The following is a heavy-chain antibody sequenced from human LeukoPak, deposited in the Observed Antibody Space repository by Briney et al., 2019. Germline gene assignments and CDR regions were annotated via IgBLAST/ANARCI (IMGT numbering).Heavy chain of an antibody. J-gene: IGHJ4*02. Sequence: GGSLRLSCAASGFTFSSYSMNWVRQAPGKGLEWVSSISSSSSYIYYADSVKGRFTISRDNAKNSLYLQMNSLRAEDTAVYYCARLSGRIAARYLDYWGQGTLVTVSS. CDR3: ARLSGRIAARYLDY. CDR2: ISSSSSYI. CDR1: GFTFSSYS. V-gene: IGHV3-21*01. D-gene: IGHD6-6*01.